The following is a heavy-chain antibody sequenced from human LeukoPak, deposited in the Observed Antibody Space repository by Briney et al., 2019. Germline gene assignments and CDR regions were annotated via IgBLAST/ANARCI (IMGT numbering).Heavy chain of an antibody. J-gene: IGHJ4*02. CDR1: GGSISSSSYY. CDR2: VYYSGST. Sequence: SETLSLTCTVSGGSISSSSYYWGWIRQPPGEGLEWIGSVYYSGSTYYNPSLKSRVTISVDTSKNQFSLKLSSVTAADTAVYYCARGRDGYNFDYWGQGTLVTVSS. CDR3: ARGRDGYNFDY. V-gene: IGHV4-39*01. D-gene: IGHD5-24*01.